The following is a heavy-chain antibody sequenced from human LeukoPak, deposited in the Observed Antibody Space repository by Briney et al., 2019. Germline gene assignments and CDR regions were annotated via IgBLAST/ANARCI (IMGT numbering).Heavy chain of an antibody. D-gene: IGHD1-14*01. CDR2: IGPTGSDR. V-gene: IGHV3-21*06. CDR1: GLTFSTSG. J-gene: IGHJ4*02. Sequence: GESLRLSCTASGLTFSTSGFNWVRQAPGKGLDWVASIGPTGSDRYQADSIKGRFTISRDNANNFLYLQMNSLRAEDTAVYYCATETNGRHYDYWGQGTLLTVSS. CDR3: ATETNGRHYDY.